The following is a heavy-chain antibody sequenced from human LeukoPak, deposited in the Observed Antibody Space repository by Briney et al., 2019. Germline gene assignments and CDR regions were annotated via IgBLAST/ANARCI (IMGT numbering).Heavy chain of an antibody. V-gene: IGHV4-39*07. D-gene: IGHD6-13*01. J-gene: IGHJ2*01. CDR3: ARVSSSWYQDWYFDR. CDR1: GGSISSSSYY. CDR2: IYYSGST. Sequence: SETLSLTCKVSGGSISSSSYYWGWIRQPPGKGLEWIGSIYYSGSTYYNPSLKSRVTISVDTSKNQFSLKLTSVTAADTAVYYCARVSSSWYQDWYFDRWGRGTLVTVSS.